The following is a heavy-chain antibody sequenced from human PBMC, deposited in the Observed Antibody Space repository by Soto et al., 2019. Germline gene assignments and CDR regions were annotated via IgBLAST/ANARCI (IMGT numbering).Heavy chain of an antibody. D-gene: IGHD3-16*01. Sequence: SETLSLTCTVSGGSISSYYWSWIRQPPGKGLEWIGYIYYSGSTNYNPSLKSRVTISVDTSKNQFSLKLSSVTAADTAVYYCARHSAFIPSPYDYWGQGTLVTVSS. CDR3: ARHSAFIPSPYDY. V-gene: IGHV4-59*08. J-gene: IGHJ4*02. CDR1: GGSISSYY. CDR2: IYYSGST.